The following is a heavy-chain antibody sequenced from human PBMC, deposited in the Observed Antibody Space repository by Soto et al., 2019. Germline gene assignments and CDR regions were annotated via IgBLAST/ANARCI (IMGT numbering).Heavy chain of an antibody. CDR3: AKGPLVVRGVIPKWFDP. Sequence: PGGSLRLSCAASGFTFSSYAMSWVRQAPGKGLEWVSAISGSGGSTYYADSVKGRFTISGDNSKNTLYLQMNSLRAEDTAVYYCAKGPLVVRGVIPKWFDPWGQGTLVTVSS. J-gene: IGHJ5*02. V-gene: IGHV3-23*01. CDR2: ISGSGGST. D-gene: IGHD3-10*01. CDR1: GFTFSSYA.